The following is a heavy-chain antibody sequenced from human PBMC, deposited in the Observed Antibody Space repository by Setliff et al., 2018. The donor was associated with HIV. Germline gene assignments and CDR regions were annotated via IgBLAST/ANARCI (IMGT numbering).Heavy chain of an antibody. J-gene: IGHJ4*02. V-gene: IGHV3-7*03. CDR1: GFTFSSYW. CDR3: ATSPGTYSSSSASYFDY. CDR2: IKEDGSEK. D-gene: IGHD6-6*01. Sequence: GGSLRLSCAASGFTFSSYWMSWVRQAPGKGLEWVANIKEDGSEKYYVDSVKGQVTISVDKSISTAYLQWSTLKASDTAVYYCATSPGTYSSSSASYFDYWGQGTQVTVSS.